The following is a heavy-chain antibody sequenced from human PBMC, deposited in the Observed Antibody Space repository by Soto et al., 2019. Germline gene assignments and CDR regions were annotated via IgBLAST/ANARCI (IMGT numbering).Heavy chain of an antibody. D-gene: IGHD6-19*01. V-gene: IGHV4-59*11. CDR3: ASVGSSGWSPDY. J-gene: IGHJ4*02. CDR2: IFYSGST. Sequence: SETLSLTCSFSCGSIIGHYWTWIRQSPGKGLEWIGYIFYSGSTHYNHSLKSRVTISVDTSNNQFSLKLSSVTAADTAVHYCASVGSSGWSPDYWGRGTLVTVSS. CDR1: CGSIIGHY.